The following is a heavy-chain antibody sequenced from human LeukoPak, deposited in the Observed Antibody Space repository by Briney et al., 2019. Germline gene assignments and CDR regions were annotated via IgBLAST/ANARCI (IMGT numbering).Heavy chain of an antibody. CDR1: GGSISSYY. Sequence: SETLSLTCTVSGGSISSYYWSWIRQPPGKGLEWIGYIYYSGSTNYNPSLKSRVTISVDTSKNQFSLKLSSVTAADTAVYYCAATKDIVVVVAAGDAFDIWGQGTMVTVSS. CDR3: AATKDIVVVVAAGDAFDI. V-gene: IGHV4-59*08. J-gene: IGHJ3*02. D-gene: IGHD2-15*01. CDR2: IYYSGST.